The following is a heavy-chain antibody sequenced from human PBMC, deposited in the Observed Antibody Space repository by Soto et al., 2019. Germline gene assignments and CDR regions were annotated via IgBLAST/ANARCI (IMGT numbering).Heavy chain of an antibody. Sequence: GGSLRLSCAASGFTFSSYAMHWVRQAPGKGLEWVSVISYDGSNRYYADSVKGRFTISRDNSKNTLYLQMNSLRAEGTAVYYCARDAWYMSSGWTAYYFDYWGRGTLVAVSS. CDR1: GFTFSSYA. V-gene: IGHV3-30-3*01. D-gene: IGHD6-19*01. CDR3: ARDAWYMSSGWTAYYFDY. J-gene: IGHJ4*02. CDR2: ISYDGSNR.